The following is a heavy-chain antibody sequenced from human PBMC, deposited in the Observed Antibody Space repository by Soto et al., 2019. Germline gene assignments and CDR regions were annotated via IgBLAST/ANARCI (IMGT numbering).Heavy chain of an antibody. CDR3: ARTGDGHHDFLDY. D-gene: IGHD1-1*01. V-gene: IGHV3-7*01. Sequence: PGGSLRLSCAASGFTFSSYWMNWFRQAPGKGLEWVANINQDGNEDNLLDSVKGRFTISRDNAKNSLFLQMNSLRVDDTAVHYCARTGDGHHDFLDYWGQGALVTVSS. CDR2: INQDGNED. J-gene: IGHJ4*02. CDR1: GFTFSSYW.